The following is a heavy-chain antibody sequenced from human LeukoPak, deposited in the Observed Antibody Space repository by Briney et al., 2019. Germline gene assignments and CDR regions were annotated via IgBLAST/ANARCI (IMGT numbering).Heavy chain of an antibody. CDR1: GITFSSYA. V-gene: IGHV3-23*01. CDR3: AKDLDYHDSSGRFDY. CDR2: ISGSAGST. Sequence: PPGGSLRLSCAASGITFSSYAMTWVRQAPGKGLEWVSAISGSAGSTYYADSVKGRFTISRDNSKNTLYLQMNSLRVEDTAVYYCAKDLDYHDSSGRFDYWGQGTLVTVSS. J-gene: IGHJ4*02. D-gene: IGHD3-22*01.